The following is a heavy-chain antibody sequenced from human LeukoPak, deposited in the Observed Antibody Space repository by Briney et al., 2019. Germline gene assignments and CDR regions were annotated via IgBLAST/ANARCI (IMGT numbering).Heavy chain of an antibody. D-gene: IGHD4-17*01. CDR3: ARDLMNRIYGVPHPGGY. CDR2: IYYSGST. V-gene: IGHV4-39*02. Sequence: SETLSLTCTVSGGSISSSSYYWGWIRQPPGRGLEWIGSIYYSGSTYYNPSLKSRVTISVDTSKNQFSLKLSSVTAADTAVYYCARDLMNRIYGVPHPGGYWGQGTLVTVSS. CDR1: GGSISSSSYY. J-gene: IGHJ4*02.